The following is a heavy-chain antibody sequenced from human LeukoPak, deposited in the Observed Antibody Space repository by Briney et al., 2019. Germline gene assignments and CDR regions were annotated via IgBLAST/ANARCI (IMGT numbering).Heavy chain of an antibody. Sequence: GGSLRLSCAASGITFSSYGMHWVRQAPGKGLEWVALISHYGRNKDYADSLKGRFTISRDNSKNTLYLQMNSLRAEDTAVYYCAKVMGALMIVVGMDVWGQGTTVTVSS. V-gene: IGHV3-30*18. CDR2: ISHYGRNK. CDR1: GITFSSYG. CDR3: AKVMGALMIVVGMDV. D-gene: IGHD3-22*01. J-gene: IGHJ6*02.